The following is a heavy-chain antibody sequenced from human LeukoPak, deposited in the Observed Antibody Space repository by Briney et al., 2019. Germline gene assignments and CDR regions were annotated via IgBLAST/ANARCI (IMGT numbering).Heavy chain of an antibody. CDR3: ARVAGWGSSGYFDY. CDR1: GYTFTSYY. D-gene: IGHD6-25*01. J-gene: IGHJ4*02. V-gene: IGHV1-2*02. CDR2: INPNSGGT. Sequence: GASVKVSCKASGYTFTSYYMHWVRQAPGQGLEWMGWINPNSGGTNYAQKFQGRVTMTRDTSISTAYMELSRLRSDDTAVYYCARVAGWGSSGYFDYWGQGTLVTVSS.